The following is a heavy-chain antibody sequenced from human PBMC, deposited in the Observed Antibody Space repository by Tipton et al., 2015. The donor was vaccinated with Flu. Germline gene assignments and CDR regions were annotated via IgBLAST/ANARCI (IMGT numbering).Heavy chain of an antibody. D-gene: IGHD3-3*01. V-gene: IGHV3-23*01. CDR3: AKYSGGDFWSYYYYGMDV. J-gene: IGHJ6*02. CDR2: ISGSGGST. Sequence: SGFTFSSYAMSWVRQAPGKGLEWVSAISGSGGSTYYADSVKGRFTISRDNSKNALYLQMNSLRAEDTAVYYCAKYSGGDFWSYYYYGMDVWGQGTTVTVSS. CDR1: GFTFSSYA.